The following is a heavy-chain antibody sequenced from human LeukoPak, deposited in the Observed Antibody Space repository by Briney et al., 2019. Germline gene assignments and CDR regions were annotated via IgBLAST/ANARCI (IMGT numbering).Heavy chain of an antibody. CDR2: IYNSGST. CDR3: ARQTYDGYFDY. J-gene: IGHJ4*02. D-gene: IGHD3-3*01. Sequence: ETLSLTCIVSRDSIRSYYWSWIRQPPEKGLEWIGNIYNSGSTNYNPSLKTRVTISLDTSNNQFSLKLNSVTAADTAVYYCARQTYDGYFDYWGQGTLVTVSS. CDR1: RDSIRSYY. V-gene: IGHV4-59*08.